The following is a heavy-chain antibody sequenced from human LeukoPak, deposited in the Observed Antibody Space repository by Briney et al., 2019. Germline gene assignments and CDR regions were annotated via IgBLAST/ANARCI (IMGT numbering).Heavy chain of an antibody. CDR2: IYSGGST. V-gene: IGHV3-53*01. CDR3: ARAKLLWFGESYYMDV. Sequence: GGSLRLSCAASGFTVSSNYMSWVRQAPGKGLEWVSVIYSGGSTYYADSVKARFTISRDNSKNTLYLQMNSLRAEDTAVYYCARAKLLWFGESYYMDVWGKGTTVTISS. CDR1: GFTVSSNY. D-gene: IGHD3-10*01. J-gene: IGHJ6*03.